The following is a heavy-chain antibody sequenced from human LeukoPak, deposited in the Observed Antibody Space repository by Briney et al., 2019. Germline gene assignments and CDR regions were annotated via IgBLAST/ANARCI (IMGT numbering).Heavy chain of an antibody. J-gene: IGHJ4*02. CDR3: ARQSRDGSKTRGYYFDF. D-gene: IGHD3-10*01. CDR2: IYPADSDT. CDR1: GYIFTHHW. Sequence: GESLKISCQVSGYIFTHHWIGWLRHMPGNGLESMGIIYPADSDTKYSPSFQGQVTISADKSINTVYLQWSSLKASDTAMYYCARQSRDGSKTRGYYFDFWGQGTLVTVSS. V-gene: IGHV5-51*01.